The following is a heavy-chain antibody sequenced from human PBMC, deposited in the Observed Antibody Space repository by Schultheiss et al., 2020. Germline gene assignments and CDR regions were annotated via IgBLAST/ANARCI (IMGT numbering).Heavy chain of an antibody. CDR3: ATTGAGDGRPDY. Sequence: GGSLRLSCAASGFTFDDYAMHWVRQAPGKGLVWVSRINSDGSSRSYADSVKGRFTISRDNAKNTLYLQMNSLRAEDTAVYYCATTGAGDGRPDYWGQGTLVTVSS. CDR1: GFTFDDYA. V-gene: IGHV3-74*01. J-gene: IGHJ4*02. D-gene: IGHD5-24*01. CDR2: INSDGSSR.